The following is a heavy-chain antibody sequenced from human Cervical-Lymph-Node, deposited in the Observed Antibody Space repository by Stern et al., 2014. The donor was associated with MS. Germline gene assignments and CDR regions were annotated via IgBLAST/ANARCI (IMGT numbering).Heavy chain of an antibody. CDR3: AHQLVFYDSSGYYHGYFDY. V-gene: IGHV2-5*02. Sequence: QVTLKESGPTLVKPTQSLTLTCTFSGFSLTTSGVGVGWIRQPPGKALEWLGVGYWDDDQRYSPSLKNRLTITKDTSKNQVVLTMTDMDPVDTATYYCAHQLVFYDSSGYYHGYFDYWGQGALVTVSS. CDR1: GFSLTTSGVG. CDR2: GYWDDDQ. J-gene: IGHJ4*02. D-gene: IGHD3-22*01.